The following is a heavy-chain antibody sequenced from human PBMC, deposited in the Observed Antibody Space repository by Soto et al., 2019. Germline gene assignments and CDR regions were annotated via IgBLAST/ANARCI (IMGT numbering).Heavy chain of an antibody. CDR2: IYSGGST. CDR3: ARDPGYSVVVPFGAFDI. CDR1: GFTVSSNY. J-gene: IGHJ3*02. V-gene: IGHV3-66*01. D-gene: IGHD2-2*01. Sequence: GGSLRLSCAASGFTVSSNYMSWVRQAPGKGLEWVSVIYSGGSTYYADSVKGRFTISRDNSKNTLYLQMNSLRAEDTAVYYCARDPGYSVVVPFGAFDIWGQGTMVTVSS.